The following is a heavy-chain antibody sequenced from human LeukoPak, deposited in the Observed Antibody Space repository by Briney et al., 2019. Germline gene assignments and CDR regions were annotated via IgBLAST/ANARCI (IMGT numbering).Heavy chain of an antibody. V-gene: IGHV1-18*01. D-gene: IGHD6-25*01. Sequence: ASVTVCCKAPGHTLRTYGISWVRQAPGQGLEWTGWISDNNGNTNYAQKFQDRGTMTTDTATSTAYMELWSLRSDDTAVYYCAKEGGGSIWYFDLWGRGTLVTVSS. CDR2: ISDNNGNT. CDR3: AKEGGGSIWYFDL. J-gene: IGHJ2*01. CDR1: GHTLRTYG.